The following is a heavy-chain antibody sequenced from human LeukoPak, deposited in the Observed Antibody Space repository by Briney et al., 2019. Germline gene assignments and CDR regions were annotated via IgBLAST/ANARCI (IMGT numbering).Heavy chain of an antibody. D-gene: IGHD6-13*01. CDR1: GFTFSSYA. CDR2: ISGSGGST. V-gene: IGHV3-23*01. J-gene: IGHJ5*02. CDR3: AKGLTAAGTGWFDP. Sequence: GGSLRLSCGASGFTFSSYAMSWVRQAPGKGLEWVSAISGSGGSTYYADSVKGRFTISRDNSKNTLYLQMNSLRAEDTAVYYCAKGLTAAGTGWFDPWGQGTLVTVSS.